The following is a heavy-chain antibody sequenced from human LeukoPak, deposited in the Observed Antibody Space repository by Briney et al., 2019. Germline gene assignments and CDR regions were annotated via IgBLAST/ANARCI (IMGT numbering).Heavy chain of an antibody. V-gene: IGHV3-66*01. CDR1: GFTFSNYA. D-gene: IGHD2-15*01. Sequence: GGSLRLSCAASGFTFSNYAVSWVRQAPGKGLEWVSTLYSGGSAYYADSVKGRFIVSRDDSKNTLFLQMNSLRDEDTAVYYCARDFSGYCSGGTCYFGYWGQGTLVTVSS. CDR3: ARDFSGYCSGGTCYFGY. CDR2: LYSGGSA. J-gene: IGHJ4*02.